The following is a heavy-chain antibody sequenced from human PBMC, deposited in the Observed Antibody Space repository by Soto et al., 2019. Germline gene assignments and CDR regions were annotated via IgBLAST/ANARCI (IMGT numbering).Heavy chain of an antibody. CDR2: IYTYDGNT. J-gene: IGHJ4*02. D-gene: IGHD2-21*02. CDR3: ARVEYGDLVYLEF. CDR1: GYTFSNYY. Sequence: ASVKVSCKASGYTFSNYYITWVRQAPGQGLEWMGWIYTYDGNTEYDQKFQDRVVMTADTSTTTAYMELRRLRSDDTAVYYCARVEYGDLVYLEFWGQGTLVTVSS. V-gene: IGHV1-18*01.